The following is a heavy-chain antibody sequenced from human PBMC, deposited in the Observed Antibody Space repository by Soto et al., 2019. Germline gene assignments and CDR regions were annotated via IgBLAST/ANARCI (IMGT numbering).Heavy chain of an antibody. V-gene: IGHV3-21*01. Sequence: RLSCAASGFTFSSYSMNWVRQAPGKGLEWVSSISSSSSYIYYADSVKGRFTISRDNAKNSLYLQMNSLRAEDTAVYYCARDLDSYGPFDYWGQGTLVTVSS. CDR2: ISSSSSYI. CDR1: GFTFSSYS. CDR3: ARDLDSYGPFDY. J-gene: IGHJ4*02. D-gene: IGHD5-18*01.